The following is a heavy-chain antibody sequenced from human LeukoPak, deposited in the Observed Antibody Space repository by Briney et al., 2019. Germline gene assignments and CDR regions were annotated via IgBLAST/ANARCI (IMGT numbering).Heavy chain of an antibody. CDR3: ASEYCSGGNCYFDY. J-gene: IGHJ4*02. D-gene: IGHD2-15*01. CDR2: IDPSDSYT. CDR1: GYSFTTYW. V-gene: IGHV5-10-1*01. Sequence: AGESLKISCKVSGYSFTTYWITWVRQMPGKGLEWMGRIDPSDSYTNYSPSFQGHVTISTDKSISTAYLQWSSLKASDTAMYYCASEYCSGGNCYFDYWGQGTLVTVSS.